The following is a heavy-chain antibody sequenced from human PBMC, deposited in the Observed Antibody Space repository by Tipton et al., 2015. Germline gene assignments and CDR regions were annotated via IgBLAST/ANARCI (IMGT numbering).Heavy chain of an antibody. CDR3: ARGAGNSSTWDFDY. D-gene: IGHD6-13*01. CDR1: GGSFSGYY. CDR2: INHGGSS. V-gene: IGHV4-34*01. J-gene: IGHJ4*02. Sequence: TLSLTCAVYGGSFSGYYWSWIRQTPGKGLEWIGEINHGGSSNYKTSLNSRVSVSVDTPKNQFSLRVSSVTAADTAVYYCARGAGNSSTWDFDYWGQGSLVTVSS.